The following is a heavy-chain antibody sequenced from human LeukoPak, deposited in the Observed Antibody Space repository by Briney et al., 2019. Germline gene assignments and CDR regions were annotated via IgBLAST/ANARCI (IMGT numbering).Heavy chain of an antibody. CDR2: ISSSDTTV. J-gene: IGHJ4*02. Sequence: GGSLRLSCAASGFTFSSCGMNWVRQAPGKGLEWVSYISSSDTTVYYADSVKGRFTISRDNAKNSLYLQMNSLRAEDTAVYYCARGYYYDSRAFDYWGQGTLVTVSS. CDR3: ARGYYYDSRAFDY. D-gene: IGHD3-22*01. CDR1: GFTFSSCG. V-gene: IGHV3-48*04.